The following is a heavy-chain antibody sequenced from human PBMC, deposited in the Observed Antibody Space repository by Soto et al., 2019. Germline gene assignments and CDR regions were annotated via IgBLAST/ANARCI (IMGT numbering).Heavy chain of an antibody. CDR2: INPNSGGT. CDR3: ARAQRSFCSSTSCYRPSGNWFDP. CDR1: GYTFTGYY. J-gene: IGHJ5*02. D-gene: IGHD2-2*01. Sequence: QVQLVQSGAEVKKPGASVKVSCKASGYTFTGYYMHWVRQAPGQGLEWMGWINPNSGGTNYAQKFQGWVTMTRDTSISTAYTELSRLRSDDTAVYYCARAQRSFCSSTSCYRPSGNWFDPWGQGTLVTVSS. V-gene: IGHV1-2*04.